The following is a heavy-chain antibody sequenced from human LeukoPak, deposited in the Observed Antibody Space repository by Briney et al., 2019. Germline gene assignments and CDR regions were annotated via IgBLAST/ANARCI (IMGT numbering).Heavy chain of an antibody. V-gene: IGHV3-7*03. D-gene: IGHD3-3*01. CDR3: AKGCPHDTIFGVVIILGSEYFQH. CDR1: GFTFSSYW. J-gene: IGHJ1*01. Sequence: PGGSLRLSCAASGFTFSSYWMSWVRQVPGKGLEWVANIKQDGSEKNYVDSVKGRFTISRDNAKNSVYLQMNSLRAEDTAVYYCAKGCPHDTIFGVVIILGSEYFQHWGQGTLVTVSS. CDR2: IKQDGSEK.